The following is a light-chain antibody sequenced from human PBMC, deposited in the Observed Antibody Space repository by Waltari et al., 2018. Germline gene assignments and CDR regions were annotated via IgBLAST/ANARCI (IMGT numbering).Light chain of an antibody. CDR2: KDS. Sequence: SHELTQPPSVSVSPGQKARIHCSGDALSRQYAYWYQQKAGQAPVAVICKDSERPSGIPERFSGSTSGTTVTLTISGVQAEDEADYYCQTTDSSGAWAFGGGTKLTVL. CDR1: ALSRQY. J-gene: IGLJ3*02. CDR3: QTTDSSGAWA. V-gene: IGLV3-25*03.